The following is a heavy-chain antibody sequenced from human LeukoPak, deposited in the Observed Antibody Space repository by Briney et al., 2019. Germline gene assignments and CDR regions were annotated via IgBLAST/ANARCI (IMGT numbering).Heavy chain of an antibody. CDR2: IIPIFGTA. J-gene: IGHJ4*02. CDR3: ASSGYSSSWYYFDY. CDR1: GYTFTSYD. V-gene: IGHV1-69*13. D-gene: IGHD6-13*01. Sequence: SVKVSCKASGYTFTSYDINWVRQATGQGLEWMGGIIPIFGTANYAQKFQGRVTITADESTSTAYMELSSLRSEDTAVYYCASSGYSSSWYYFDYWGQGTLVTVSS.